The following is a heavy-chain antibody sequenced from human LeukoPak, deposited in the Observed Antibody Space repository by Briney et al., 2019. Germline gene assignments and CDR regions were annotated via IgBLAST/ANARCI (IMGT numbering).Heavy chain of an antibody. Sequence: AGGSLRLSCAASGFTFSSYGMHWVRQAPGKGLEWVAVIWYDGSNKYYADSVKGRFTISRDNSKNTLYLQMNSLRAEDTAVYYCARGGGSYRRPIDYWGQGTLVTVSS. CDR3: ARGGGSYRRPIDY. CDR2: IWYDGSNK. D-gene: IGHD1-26*01. CDR1: GFTFSSYG. J-gene: IGHJ4*02. V-gene: IGHV3-33*01.